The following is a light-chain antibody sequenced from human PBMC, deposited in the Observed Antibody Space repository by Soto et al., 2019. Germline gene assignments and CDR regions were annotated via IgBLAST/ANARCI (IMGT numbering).Light chain of an antibody. J-gene: IGKJ2*01. CDR3: QQYNSYSPYT. Sequence: DIQMTQSPSTLSASVGDRVTITCRASQSISSWLAWYQQKPGKAPKLLIYKASSLESGVPSRFSGSASGTYLTLTNSSMQPDDCATYYCQQYNSYSPYTFGQLTKPEIK. CDR1: QSISSW. V-gene: IGKV1-5*03. CDR2: KAS.